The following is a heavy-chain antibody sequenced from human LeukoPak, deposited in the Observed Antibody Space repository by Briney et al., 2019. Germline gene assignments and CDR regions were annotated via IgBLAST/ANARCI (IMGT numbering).Heavy chain of an antibody. CDR3: ATGDFWSGYFDY. D-gene: IGHD3-3*01. CDR2: FDPEDGET. Sequence: GASVKVSCKASGYTFTGYYMHWVRQAPGQGLEWMGGFDPEDGETIYAQKFQGRVTMTEDTSTDTAYMELSSLRSEDTAVYYCATGDFWSGYFDYWGQGTLVTVSS. J-gene: IGHJ4*02. V-gene: IGHV1-24*01. CDR1: GYTFTGYY.